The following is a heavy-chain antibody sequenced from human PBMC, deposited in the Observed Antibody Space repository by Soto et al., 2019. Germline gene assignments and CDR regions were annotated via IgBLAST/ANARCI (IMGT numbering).Heavy chain of an antibody. V-gene: IGHV4-59*01. D-gene: IGHD3-16*01. Sequence: SETLSLTCTVSGGSISSYYWSWIRQPPGKGLEWIGYIYYSGSTNYNPSLKSRVTISVDTSKNQFSLKLSSVTAADTAVYYCARVRADGGFDTGWFDPWGPGTLVTVSS. CDR2: IYYSGST. CDR3: ARVRADGGFDTGWFDP. J-gene: IGHJ5*02. CDR1: GGSISSYY.